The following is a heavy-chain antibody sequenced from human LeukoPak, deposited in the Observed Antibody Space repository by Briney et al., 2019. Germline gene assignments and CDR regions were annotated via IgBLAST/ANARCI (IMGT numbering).Heavy chain of an antibody. J-gene: IGHJ4*02. CDR1: GFTFSTYS. V-gene: IGHV5-51*01. CDR3: ARHSCYDS. D-gene: IGHD5-12*01. Sequence: GASLKFSCKGSGFTFSTYSFAWVRQMPGKGLEWMGVIYAGDSSTRYSPSFQGQVTISVDKSISTAYLQWSSLKASDSAIYYCARHSCYDSWGQGTLVTVSS. CDR2: IYAGDSST.